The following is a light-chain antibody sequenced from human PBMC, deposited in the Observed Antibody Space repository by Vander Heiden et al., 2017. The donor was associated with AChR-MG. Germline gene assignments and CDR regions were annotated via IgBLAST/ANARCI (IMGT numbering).Light chain of an antibody. CDR3: HHYGSSHT. CDR1: ESISSSH. V-gene: IGKV3-20*01. J-gene: IGKJ2*01. CDR2: GAS. Sequence: DIVLTQSPGTLSVSPGNRVTLSCRASESISSSHLAWYQQGPGQAPRLLIFGASTRASDIPDRFSGSGSGTDFTLTIRGLEPEDLAVYFCHHYGSSHTFGQGTKLEIK.